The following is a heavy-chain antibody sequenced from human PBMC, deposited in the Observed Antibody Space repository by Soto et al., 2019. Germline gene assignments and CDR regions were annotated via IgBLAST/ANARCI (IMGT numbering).Heavy chain of an antibody. CDR2: IIPIFGTA. CDR3: ARGYSSSFVPFDY. Sequence: ASVKVSCKASGGTFSSYAISWVRQAPGQGLEWMGGIIPIFGTANYAQKFQGRVTITADESTSTAYMELSSLRSEDTAVYYCARGYSSSFVPFDYWGQGTLVTVSS. V-gene: IGHV1-69*13. J-gene: IGHJ4*02. D-gene: IGHD6-6*01. CDR1: GGTFSSYA.